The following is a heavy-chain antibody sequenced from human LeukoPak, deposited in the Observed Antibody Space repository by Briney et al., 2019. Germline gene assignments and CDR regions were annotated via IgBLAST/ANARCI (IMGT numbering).Heavy chain of an antibody. J-gene: IGHJ3*02. CDR2: IYYSGST. CDR3: ARYYSSSWSVNDAFDI. V-gene: IGHV4-30-4*08. CDR1: GGSINSGDYY. D-gene: IGHD6-13*01. Sequence: SQTLSLTCTVSGGSINSGDYYWSWIRQPPGKGLEWIGYIYYSGSTYYNPSLKSRVTISVDTSKNQFSLKLSSVTAADTAVYYCARYYSSSWSVNDAFDIWGQGTMVTVSS.